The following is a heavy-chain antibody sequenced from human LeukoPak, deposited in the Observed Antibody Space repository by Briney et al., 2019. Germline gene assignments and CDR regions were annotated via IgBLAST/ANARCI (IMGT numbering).Heavy chain of an antibody. V-gene: IGHV3-7*04. CDR1: GFTISFYW. D-gene: IGHD3-10*01. J-gene: IGHJ4*02. CDR2: INQVASEK. Sequence: GGSLRLSCAASGFTISFYWMSWVRQAPGKGLEWVANINQVASEKNYVDSVKGRFTISRDNAKNSLYLQMNSVRAEDTAMYYCVRDGGYYGPDSWGQGTLVTVAS. CDR3: VRDGGYYGPDS.